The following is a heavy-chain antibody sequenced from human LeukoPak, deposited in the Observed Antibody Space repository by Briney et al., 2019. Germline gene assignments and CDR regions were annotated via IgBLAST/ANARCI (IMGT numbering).Heavy chain of an antibody. CDR3: AAKTTVTTYYFDH. CDR2: IYYSGST. D-gene: IGHD4-17*01. CDR1: GGSISSSSYY. V-gene: IGHV4-39*07. J-gene: IGHJ4*02. Sequence: SETLSLTCTVSGGSISSSSYYWGWIRQPPGKGLEWIGSIYYSGSTYYNPSLKSRVTISVDTSKNQFSLKVSSVTAADTAVYYCAAKTTVTTYYFDHWGQGTRVTVSS.